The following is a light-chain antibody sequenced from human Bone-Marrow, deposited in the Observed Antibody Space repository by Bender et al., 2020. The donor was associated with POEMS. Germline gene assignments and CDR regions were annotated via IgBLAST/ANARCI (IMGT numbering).Light chain of an antibody. CDR2: RNN. J-gene: IGLJ3*02. CDR1: NANIGTEY. V-gene: IGLV1-47*01. CDR3: AVWDDSLNGWV. Sequence: QSVLTQPPSASGTPGQTVTISCSGNNANIGTEYVYWYQQLPGAAPKVVIYRNNQRPSGVPARFSGSRSGTSASLAISGLQSEDEADYYCAVWDDSLNGWVFGGGTKLTVL.